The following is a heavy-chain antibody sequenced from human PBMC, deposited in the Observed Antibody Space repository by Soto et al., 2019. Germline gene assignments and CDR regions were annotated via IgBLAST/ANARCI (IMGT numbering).Heavy chain of an antibody. V-gene: IGHV3-72*01. Sequence: AGGSLRLSCAASGFTFSDHYMDWVRQAPGKGLEWVGRTRDKANRYTTEYAASVKGRFTISRDDSKNSLYLQMNSLKTEDTALYYCVRGAGRSTSSSYYYGLDVRGQGTTVTVSS. CDR2: TRDKANRYTT. J-gene: IGHJ6*02. D-gene: IGHD2-2*01. CDR3: VRGAGRSTSSSYYYGLDV. CDR1: GFTFSDHY.